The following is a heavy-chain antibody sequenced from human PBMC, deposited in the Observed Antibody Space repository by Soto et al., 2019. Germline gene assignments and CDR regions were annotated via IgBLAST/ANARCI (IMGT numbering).Heavy chain of an antibody. J-gene: IGHJ4*02. CDR2: IYYSGST. D-gene: IGHD1-26*01. CDR1: GGSISNFN. V-gene: IGHV4-59*08. Sequence: QVQLQESDPGLVKPSETLSLTCTVSGGSISNFNWSWIRQPPGKGLEWIGYIYYSGSTNYNPSLKSRVTISVDTSKNQFSLKLSSVTAADTAVYFCARRYGGNLDYWGQGTLVTVSS. CDR3: ARRYGGNLDY.